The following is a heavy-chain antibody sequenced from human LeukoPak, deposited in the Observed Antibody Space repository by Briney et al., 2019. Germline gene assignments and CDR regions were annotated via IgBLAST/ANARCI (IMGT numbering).Heavy chain of an antibody. Sequence: GGSLRLSCAASGLTFSSYWMSWVRQAQGKGLEWVANINLDGSDKSYVASVKGRFTISRDNAKNSLYLQMDSLGAEDTAVYYCTRDFDYSLDYWGQGTLVTVSS. CDR2: INLDGSDK. CDR1: GLTFSSYW. J-gene: IGHJ4*02. D-gene: IGHD3-9*01. V-gene: IGHV3-7*01. CDR3: TRDFDYSLDY.